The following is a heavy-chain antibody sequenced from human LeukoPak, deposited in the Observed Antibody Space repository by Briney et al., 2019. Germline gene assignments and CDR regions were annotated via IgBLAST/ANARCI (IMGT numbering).Heavy chain of an antibody. CDR2: IYYSGST. J-gene: IGHJ4*02. CDR1: GGSISSGGYY. CDR3: ARDALTLLDY. Sequence: SETLSLTCTVSGGSISSGGYYWSWIRQHPGKGLEWIGYIYYSGSTYYNPSLKSRVTISVDTSKSQFSLKLSSVTAADTAVYYCARDALTLLDYWGQGTLVTVSS. V-gene: IGHV4-31*03.